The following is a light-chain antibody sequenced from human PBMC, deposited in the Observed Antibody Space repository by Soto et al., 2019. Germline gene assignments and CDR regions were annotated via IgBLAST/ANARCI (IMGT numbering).Light chain of an antibody. CDR2: EVS. Sequence: QSALTQPASVSGSPGQSITISCTGTSSDVGSYNLVSWYQQHPGKAPKLMIYEVSKRPSGVSNRFSGSKSGYTASLTISGLQAEDEAEYYCCSYAGSSTPLIFGTGTKVTVL. J-gene: IGLJ1*01. V-gene: IGLV2-23*02. CDR1: SSDVGSYNL. CDR3: CSYAGSSTPLI.